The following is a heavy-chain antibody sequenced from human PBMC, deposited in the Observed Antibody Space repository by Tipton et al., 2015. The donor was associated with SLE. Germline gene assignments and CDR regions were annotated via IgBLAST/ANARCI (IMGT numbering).Heavy chain of an antibody. CDR1: GGSISSGSYY. Sequence: TLSLTCTVSGGSISSGSYYWSWIRQPAGKGLEWIGRIYTSGSTNYNPSLKSRVTISVDTSKNQFSLKLSSVTAADTAVYYCARVAQDWYFDLWGRGTLVTVSS. J-gene: IGHJ2*01. CDR2: IYTSGST. CDR3: ARVAQDWYFDL. V-gene: IGHV4-61*02.